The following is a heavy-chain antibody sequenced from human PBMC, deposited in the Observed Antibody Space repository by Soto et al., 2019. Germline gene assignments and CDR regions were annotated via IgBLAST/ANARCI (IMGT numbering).Heavy chain of an antibody. Sequence: QLQLQESGSGLVKPSQTLARTCTVSGYSLSSGGYSWRWIRQPPGKGLEWIGYIYHTGTTYYNPSIKSRVNMSVDNSKNHFSLRLSSVTAADTAVYYCARRGSASIEPWGQGTLVIVSS. J-gene: IGHJ5*02. V-gene: IGHV4-30-2*01. CDR1: GYSLSSGGYS. D-gene: IGHD1-26*01. CDR3: ARRGSASIEP. CDR2: IYHTGTT.